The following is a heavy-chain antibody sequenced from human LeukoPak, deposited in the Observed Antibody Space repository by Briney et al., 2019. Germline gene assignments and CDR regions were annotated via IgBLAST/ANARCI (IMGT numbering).Heavy chain of an antibody. CDR3: PRVICTGGSCFQNDY. CDR2: INSGATSE. CDR1: GFIFSNFE. V-gene: IGHV3-48*03. D-gene: IGHD2-8*02. Sequence: GGSLRLSCTASGFIFSNFEMNWVRQSPGKGLQWVAYINSGATSEYYADSVKGRFTISRDNAKNSLYLQMNSLGVQDTAIYYCPRVICTGGSCFQNDYWGQGTLVTVSS. J-gene: IGHJ4*02.